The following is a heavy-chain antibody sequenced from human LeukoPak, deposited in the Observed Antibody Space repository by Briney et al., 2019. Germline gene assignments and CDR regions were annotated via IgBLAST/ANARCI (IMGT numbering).Heavy chain of an antibody. Sequence: PSETLSLTCTVSGGSISSYYWSWIRQPAGKGLEWIGRIYTSGSTNYNPSLKSRVTMSVDTSKNQFSLKLSSVTAADTAVYYCASGEAGITIFGVVEYGMDVWGQGTTVTVSS. J-gene: IGHJ6*02. CDR2: IYTSGST. V-gene: IGHV4-4*07. CDR1: GGSISSYY. CDR3: ASGEAGITIFGVVEYGMDV. D-gene: IGHD3-3*01.